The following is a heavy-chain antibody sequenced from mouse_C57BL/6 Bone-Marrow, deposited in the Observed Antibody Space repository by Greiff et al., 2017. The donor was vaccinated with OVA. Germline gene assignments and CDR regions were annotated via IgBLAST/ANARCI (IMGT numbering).Heavy chain of an antibody. CDR2: INPNNGGT. D-gene: IGHD1-1*01. J-gene: IGHJ1*03. Sequence: VHVKQSGPELVKPGASVKIPCKASGYTFTDYNMDWVKQSHGKSLEWIGDINPNNGGTIYNQKFKGKATLTVDKSSSTAYMELRSLTSEDTAVYYCARGYYGSSYGWYFDVWGTGTTVTVSS. CDR1: GYTFTDYN. CDR3: ARGYYGSSYGWYFDV. V-gene: IGHV1-18*01.